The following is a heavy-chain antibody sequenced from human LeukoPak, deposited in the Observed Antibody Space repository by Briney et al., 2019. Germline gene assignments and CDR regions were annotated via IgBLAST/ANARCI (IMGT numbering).Heavy chain of an antibody. CDR2: IYYSGST. J-gene: IGHJ4*02. CDR1: GGSISGYY. D-gene: IGHD6-6*01. Sequence: PSETLSLTCTVSGGSISGYYWSWIRQPPGKGLEWIGYIYYSGSTNYNPSLKSRVTISVDTSKNQFSLKLSSVTAADTAVYYCTRTYSSSSIDYWGQGALVTVSS. CDR3: TRTYSSSSIDY. V-gene: IGHV4-59*08.